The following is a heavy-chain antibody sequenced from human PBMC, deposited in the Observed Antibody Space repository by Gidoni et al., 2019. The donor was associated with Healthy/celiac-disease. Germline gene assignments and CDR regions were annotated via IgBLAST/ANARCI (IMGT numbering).Heavy chain of an antibody. Sequence: QMQLVQSGPEVKKPGTSVKVSCKASGFTFTSSAVQWVRQARGQRLEWIGWIVVGSGNTNYAQKFQERVTITRDMSTSTAYMELSSLRSEDTAVYYCAAAYYYDSSGYYEFDYWGQGTLVTVSS. CDR2: IVVGSGNT. CDR3: AAAYYYDSSGYYEFDY. J-gene: IGHJ4*02. CDR1: GFTFTSSA. V-gene: IGHV1-58*01. D-gene: IGHD3-22*01.